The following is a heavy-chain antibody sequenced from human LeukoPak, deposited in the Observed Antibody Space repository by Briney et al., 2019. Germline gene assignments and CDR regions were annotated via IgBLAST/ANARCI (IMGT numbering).Heavy chain of an antibody. Sequence: QTGGSLRLSCAASGFTFSSSLMTWVRQAPGKRLEWVASVNQDGGEKNYVDSVKGRFTISRDNAKSSLYLQMNSLRTEDTAVYYCASGRVTAVYWGQGTLVTVSS. J-gene: IGHJ4*02. CDR1: GFTFSSSL. CDR2: VNQDGGEK. D-gene: IGHD2-21*02. V-gene: IGHV3-7*03. CDR3: ASGRVTAVY.